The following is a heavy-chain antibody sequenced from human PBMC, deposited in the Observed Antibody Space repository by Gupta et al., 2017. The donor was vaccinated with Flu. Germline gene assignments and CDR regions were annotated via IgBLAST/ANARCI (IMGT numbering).Heavy chain of an antibody. CDR2: IIPIFGTA. D-gene: IGHD2-15*01. Sequence: GLEWMGGIIPIFGTANYAQKFQGRVTITADKSTSTAYMELSSLRSEDTAVYYCARVYCSGGSCSKSGYYFDYWGQGTLVTVSS. J-gene: IGHJ4*02. CDR3: ARVYCSGGSCSKSGYYFDY. V-gene: IGHV1-69*06.